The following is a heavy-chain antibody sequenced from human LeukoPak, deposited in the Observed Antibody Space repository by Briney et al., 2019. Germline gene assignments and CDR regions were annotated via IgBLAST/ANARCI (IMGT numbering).Heavy chain of an antibody. CDR2: IYTSGST. CDR1: GGSISSYY. CDR3: ARDYCSSTSCYEPDAFDI. J-gene: IGHJ3*02. V-gene: IGHV4-4*07. D-gene: IGHD2-2*01. Sequence: SETLSLTCTVSGGSISSYYWSWIRQPAGKGLEWIGRIYTSGSTNYNSSLKSRVTMSVATSKHQFSLKLSSVTAADTAVYYCARDYCSSTSCYEPDAFDIWGQGTMVTVSS.